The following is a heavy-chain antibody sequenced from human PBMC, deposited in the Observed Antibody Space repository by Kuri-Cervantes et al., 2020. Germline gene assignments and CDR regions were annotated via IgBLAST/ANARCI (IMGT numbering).Heavy chain of an antibody. CDR1: GYTFTGYY. J-gene: IGHJ5*02. CDR3: ATPYCSSTSCPYNWFDP. V-gene: IGHV1-2*02. Sequence: ASVKVSCKASGYTFTGYYRHWVRQAPGQGLEWMGWINPNSGGTNYAQKFQGRVTMTRDTSISTAYMELSRLRSDDTAVYYCATPYCSSTSCPYNWFDPWGQGTLVTVSS. CDR2: INPNSGGT. D-gene: IGHD2-2*01.